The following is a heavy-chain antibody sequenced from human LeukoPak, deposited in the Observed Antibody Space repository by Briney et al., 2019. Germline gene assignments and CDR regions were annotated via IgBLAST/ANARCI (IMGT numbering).Heavy chain of an antibody. J-gene: IGHJ4*02. D-gene: IGHD5-24*01. Sequence: GASVKVSCKVSGYTLTELSMHWVRQAPGKGVEWMGGFDPEDGETIYAQKFQGRVTMTEDTSTDTAYMELSSLRSEDTAVYYCATAVPGEMATIGIFDYWGQGTLVTVSS. CDR1: GYTLTELS. V-gene: IGHV1-24*01. CDR3: ATAVPGEMATIGIFDY. CDR2: FDPEDGET.